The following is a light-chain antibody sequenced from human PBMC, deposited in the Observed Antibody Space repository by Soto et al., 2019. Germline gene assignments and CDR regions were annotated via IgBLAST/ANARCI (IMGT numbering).Light chain of an antibody. CDR2: FDD. CDR3: ASWDDDLNGPL. Sequence: QSVLTQPPSVSAAPRQRVTISCSGNSSNLGNNAVNWYQQVPGKAPKLLIHFDDRVASGVSDRFSGSRSGTSASLAISALQSEDEADYYCASWDDDLNGPLFGGGTKLTVL. V-gene: IGLV1-36*01. J-gene: IGLJ3*02. CDR1: SSNLGNNA.